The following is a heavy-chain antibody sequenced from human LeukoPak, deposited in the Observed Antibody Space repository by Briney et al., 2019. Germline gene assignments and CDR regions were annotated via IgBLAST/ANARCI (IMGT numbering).Heavy chain of an antibody. CDR2: ISAYNGNT. V-gene: IGHV1-18*01. CDR3: ARDRASSGILTGYYF. CDR1: GYTFTSYG. J-gene: IGHJ4*02. D-gene: IGHD3-9*01. Sequence: GASVKVSCKASGYTFTSYGISWVRQAPGQGLEWMGWISAYNGNTNYAQKFQGRVTMTRDTSIGTAYMELSRLRSDDTAVYYCARDRASSGILTGYYFWGQGTLVTVSS.